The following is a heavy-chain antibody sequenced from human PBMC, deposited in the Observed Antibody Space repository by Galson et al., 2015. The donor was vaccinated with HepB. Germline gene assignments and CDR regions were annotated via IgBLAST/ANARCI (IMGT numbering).Heavy chain of an antibody. V-gene: IGHV3-30*18. CDR3: AKEMETWNYFDY. D-gene: IGHD3-3*01. J-gene: IGHJ4*02. CDR1: AFTFSSYG. CDR2: ISYDGINK. Sequence: LRLSCAASAFTFSSYGMHWVRQSPGKGLEWVAVISYDGINKYYADPVKGRFTISRDNSKNTVYLQMNSLRVEDTAVYYCAKEMETWNYFDYWGQGTLVTVSS.